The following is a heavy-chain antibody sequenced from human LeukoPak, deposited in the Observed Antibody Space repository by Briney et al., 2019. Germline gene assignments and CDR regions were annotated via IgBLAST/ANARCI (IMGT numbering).Heavy chain of an antibody. Sequence: GGSLRLSCAASGFTFSSYAMSWVRQAPGKGLEWVSTISVSGGSTYYADSVKGRFTISRDNSKNTLYLQMNSLRAEDTAVYYCAKVKEPRIAVAGADYWGQGTLVTVSS. CDR1: GFTFSSYA. V-gene: IGHV3-23*01. J-gene: IGHJ4*02. D-gene: IGHD6-19*01. CDR2: ISVSGGST. CDR3: AKVKEPRIAVAGADY.